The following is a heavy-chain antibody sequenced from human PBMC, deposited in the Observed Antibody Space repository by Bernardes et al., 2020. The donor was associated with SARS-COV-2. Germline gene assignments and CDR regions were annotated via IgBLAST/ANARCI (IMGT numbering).Heavy chain of an antibody. CDR2: IWYDGTQK. Sequence: SMRLSCDASAFTFNRYGMHWVRAAPGKGLERVAVIWYDGTQKYYSDSVRGRFIISRDNSKNTVYLQMDSLRVEDTALYYCARATWNSYSYYAMDVWGHGTTVTVTS. J-gene: IGHJ6*02. V-gene: IGHV3-33*01. CDR3: ARATWNSYSYYAMDV. CDR1: AFTFNRYG.